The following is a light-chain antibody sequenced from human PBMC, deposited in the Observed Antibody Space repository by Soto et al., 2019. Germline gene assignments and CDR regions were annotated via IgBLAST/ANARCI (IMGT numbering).Light chain of an antibody. V-gene: IGLV1-44*01. J-gene: IGLJ2*01. Sequence: QSVLTQPPSASGTPGQRVTISCSGSSSNIGSHTVNWYQQLPGTAPKLLIYSNNQRPSGVPDRFSGSKSGTSASLAISGLQSEDEADYYCAAWDDSLNGRVGFGGGTQLIVL. CDR1: SSNIGSHT. CDR2: SNN. CDR3: AAWDDSLNGRVG.